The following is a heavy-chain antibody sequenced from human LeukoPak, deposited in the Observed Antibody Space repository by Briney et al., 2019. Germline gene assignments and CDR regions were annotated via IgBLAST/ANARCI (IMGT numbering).Heavy chain of an antibody. J-gene: IGHJ6*03. CDR2: ISGSGGST. CDR1: GFTFSSYD. Sequence: PGGSLRLSCAASGFTFSSYDMSWVRQAPGKGLEWVSAISGSGGSTYYADSVKGRFTISRDNSKNTLYLQMNSLRAEDTAVYYCAKGRANYYYYMDVWGKGTTVTVSS. V-gene: IGHV3-23*01. CDR3: AKGRANYYYYMDV.